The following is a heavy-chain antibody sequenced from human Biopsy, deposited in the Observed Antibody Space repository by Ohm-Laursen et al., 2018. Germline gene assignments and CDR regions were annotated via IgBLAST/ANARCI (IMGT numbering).Heavy chain of an antibody. CDR2: IWYDGSDQ. Sequence: GQTLSLTCAASGFTFDAYTMTWVRQAPGKGLEWVALIWYDGSDQYYADSVKGRFTISRDNSKNTVYLQMNSLRAEDTAVYYCARDRREHYQFDHWGQGTRVTVSS. V-gene: IGHV3-33*08. J-gene: IGHJ4*02. CDR1: GFTFDAYT. CDR3: ARDRREHYQFDH. D-gene: IGHD1-26*01.